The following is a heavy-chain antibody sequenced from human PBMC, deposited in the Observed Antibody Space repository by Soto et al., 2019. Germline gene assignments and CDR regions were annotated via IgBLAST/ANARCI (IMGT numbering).Heavy chain of an antibody. V-gene: IGHV4-39*01. CDR3: ASLTLGHCTSTSCFYNRFGP. Sequence: QLQLQESGPGLVKPSETLSLTCTVSGGSISSSSYYWGWIRQPPGKELEWIGSIYYSGTTYYNPSLKSRATISVDTSKEQFSLKLSSVTAADRAVYYCASLTLGHCTSTSCFYNRFGPWGQGTLVTVSS. J-gene: IGHJ5*02. CDR1: GGSISSSSYY. CDR2: IYYSGTT. D-gene: IGHD2-2*01.